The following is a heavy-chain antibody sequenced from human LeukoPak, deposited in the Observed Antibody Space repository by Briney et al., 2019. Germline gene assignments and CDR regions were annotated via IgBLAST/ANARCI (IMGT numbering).Heavy chain of an antibody. CDR2: ITGSGAST. Sequence: GGSLRLSCAASGFTFSNSGMSWVRQAPGKGLEWVSSITGSGASTYYADSVKGRFTISRDNSKNTLHLQMNSLKAEDTALYYCATRAPYYFDYWGQGTLVTVSS. CDR1: GFTFSNSG. CDR3: ATRAPYYFDY. D-gene: IGHD3-16*01. V-gene: IGHV3-23*01. J-gene: IGHJ4*02.